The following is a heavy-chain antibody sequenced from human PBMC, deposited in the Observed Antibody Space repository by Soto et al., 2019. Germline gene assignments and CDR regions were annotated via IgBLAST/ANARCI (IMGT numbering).Heavy chain of an antibody. CDR2: ISGSGGST. V-gene: IGHV3-23*01. CDR1: GFTFRSYA. D-gene: IGHD1-26*01. CDR3: ARWGSGSYYDY. Sequence: EVQLLESGGGLVQPGGSLRLSCAASGFTFRSYAMRWVRQAPGKGLEWVSAISGSGGSTYYADSVKGRFTISRDNSKNTLYLQMTSLRAEDTAVYYCARWGSGSYYDYWGQGTLVTVSS. J-gene: IGHJ4*02.